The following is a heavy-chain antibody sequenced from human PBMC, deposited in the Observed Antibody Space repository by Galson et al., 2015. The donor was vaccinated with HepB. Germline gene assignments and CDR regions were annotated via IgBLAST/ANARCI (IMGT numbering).Heavy chain of an antibody. V-gene: IGHV3-30*18. J-gene: IGHJ5*02. CDR2: ISYDGSNK. D-gene: IGHD1-26*01. Sequence: SLRLSCAASGFTFSSYGMHWVRQAPGKGLEWVAVISYDGSNKYYADSVKGRFTISRDNSKNTLYLQMNSLRAEDTAVYYCAKSNGGSTTYNWFDPWGQGTLVTVSS. CDR1: GFTFSSYG. CDR3: AKSNGGSTTYNWFDP.